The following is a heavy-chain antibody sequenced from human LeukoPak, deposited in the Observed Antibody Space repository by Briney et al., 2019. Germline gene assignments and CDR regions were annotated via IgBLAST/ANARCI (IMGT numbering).Heavy chain of an antibody. Sequence: GASVKVSCKASGGTFSSYAISWVRQAPGQGLEWMGGIIPIFGTANYAQKFQGRVTITADKSTSTAYMELSSLRSEDTAVYYCATGPVVATINPALDYWGQGTLVTVSS. D-gene: IGHD5-12*01. CDR2: IIPIFGTA. V-gene: IGHV1-69*06. CDR1: GGTFSSYA. CDR3: ATGPVVATINPALDY. J-gene: IGHJ4*02.